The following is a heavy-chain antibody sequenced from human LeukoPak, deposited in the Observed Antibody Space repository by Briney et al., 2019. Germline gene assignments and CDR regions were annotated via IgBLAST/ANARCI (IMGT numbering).Heavy chain of an antibody. CDR2: ISYDGSNK. Sequence: GGSLRLSCAASGFTFSSYAMHWVRQAPGKGLEWVAVISYDGSNKYYADSVKGRFTISRDNSKNTLYLQMNSLRAEDTAAYYCARDLKGYYGSGIIRGPQPTAIYYYYGMDVWGQGTTVTVSS. CDR3: ARDLKGYYGSGIIRGPQPTAIYYYYGMDV. J-gene: IGHJ6*02. CDR1: GFTFSSYA. D-gene: IGHD3-10*01. V-gene: IGHV3-30-3*01.